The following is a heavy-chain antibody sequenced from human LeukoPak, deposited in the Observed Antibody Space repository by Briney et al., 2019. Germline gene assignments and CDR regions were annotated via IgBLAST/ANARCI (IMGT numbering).Heavy chain of an antibody. CDR2: INPNSGGT. CDR1: GYSFTDYY. Sequence: ASVKVSCKTSGYSFTDYYMHWVRQAPGQGLEWMGWINPNSGGTSSAQKFQGRVTMTTDTSISAVYMELSSLISDDTAMYYCVREGNELLSKNFDFWGQGTLVTVSS. CDR3: VREGNELLSKNFDF. D-gene: IGHD2-21*02. V-gene: IGHV1-2*02. J-gene: IGHJ4*02.